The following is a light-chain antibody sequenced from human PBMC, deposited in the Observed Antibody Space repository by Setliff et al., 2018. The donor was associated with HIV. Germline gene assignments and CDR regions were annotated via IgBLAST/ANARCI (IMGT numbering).Light chain of an antibody. J-gene: IGLJ3*02. CDR1: NIGSKS. Sequence: SYELTQPPSVSVASGKTARITCGGNNIGSKSVHWYQQKPGQAPVLVIFYDTDRPSGIPERFSGSNPGNTATLTLSRVEAGDEADYYCQVWDSDTDHPGVVFGGGTKVTVL. V-gene: IGLV3-21*04. CDR2: YDT. CDR3: QVWDSDTDHPGVV.